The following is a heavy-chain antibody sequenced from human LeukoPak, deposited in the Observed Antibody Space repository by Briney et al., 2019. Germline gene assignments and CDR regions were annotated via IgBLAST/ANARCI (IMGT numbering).Heavy chain of an antibody. Sequence: SETLSLTCTVSGGSISNYYWSWIRQPAGKGLEWIGRIYTSGSTNYNPSLKSRVTMSVDTSKNQFSLKLSSVTAADTAVYYCARDTWCSSTSCYPNGMDVWGQGTTVTVSS. J-gene: IGHJ6*02. CDR1: GGSISNYY. V-gene: IGHV4-4*07. CDR2: IYTSGST. CDR3: ARDTWCSSTSCYPNGMDV. D-gene: IGHD2-2*01.